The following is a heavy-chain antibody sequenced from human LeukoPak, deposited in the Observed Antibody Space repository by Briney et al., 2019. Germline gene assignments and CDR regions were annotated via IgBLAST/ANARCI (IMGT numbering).Heavy chain of an antibody. CDR1: GGSISSSSYY. CDR2: IYYSGST. CDR3: ARGTGTTSAFDI. D-gene: IGHD1-1*01. V-gene: IGHV4-39*07. Sequence: SETLSLTCTVSGGSISSSSYYWGWIRQPPGKGLEWIGSIYYSGSTYYNSSLKSRVTISVDTSKNQFSLKLSSVTAADTAVYYCARGTGTTSAFDIWGQGTMVTVSS. J-gene: IGHJ3*02.